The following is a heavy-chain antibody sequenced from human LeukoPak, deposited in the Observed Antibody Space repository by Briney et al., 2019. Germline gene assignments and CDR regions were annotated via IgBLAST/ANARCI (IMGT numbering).Heavy chain of an antibody. J-gene: IGHJ4*02. CDR2: ISGSGGST. D-gene: IGHD2-15*01. CDR1: GFTFSSYA. V-gene: IGHV3-23*01. CDR3: AKTRPPCSGGSCYFRYFDY. Sequence: GGSLRLSCAASGFTFSSYAMSWVRQAPGKGLEWISAISGSGGSTYYADSVKGRFTISRDNSKNTLYLQMNSLRAEDTAVYYCAKTRPPCSGGSCYFRYFDYWGQGTLVTVSS.